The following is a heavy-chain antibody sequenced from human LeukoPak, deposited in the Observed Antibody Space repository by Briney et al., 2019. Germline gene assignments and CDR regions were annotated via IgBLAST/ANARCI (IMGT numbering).Heavy chain of an antibody. CDR1: SGSFSGYY. D-gene: IGHD3-10*01. CDR2: INHSGST. J-gene: IGHJ6*03. V-gene: IGHV4-34*01. Sequence: SETLSLTCAVYSGSFSGYYWNWIRQPPGKGLEWIGEINHSGSTNYNPSLTSRVTISVDTSKNQFSLKLSSVTAADTAVYYCARGRSSMVRGYYYYYVDVWGKGTTVTISS. CDR3: ARGRSSMVRGYYYYYVDV.